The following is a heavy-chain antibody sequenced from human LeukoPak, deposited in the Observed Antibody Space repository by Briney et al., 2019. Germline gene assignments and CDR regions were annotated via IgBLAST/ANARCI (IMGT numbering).Heavy chain of an antibody. V-gene: IGHV3-23*01. D-gene: IGHD3-10*01. CDR3: ARTHQAYTYGSGSYYQY. J-gene: IGHJ1*01. Sequence: GGSLRLSCAVSGLTFSNFKMNWVRQAPGKGLEWVSDISGSGGTTYYADSVKGRFTISRDNSKSTLYLQMNSLRAEDTTIYYCARTHQAYTYGSGSYYQYWGQGTLVTVSS. CDR2: ISGSGGTT. CDR1: GLTFSNFK.